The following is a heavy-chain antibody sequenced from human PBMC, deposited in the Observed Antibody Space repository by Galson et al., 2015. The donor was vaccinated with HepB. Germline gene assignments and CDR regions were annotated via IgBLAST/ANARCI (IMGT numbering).Heavy chain of an antibody. J-gene: IGHJ4*02. CDR3: ARDRSHSLDF. Sequence: SVKVSCKASGYTFTSNGISWVRQAPGHGLEWMGWISANSGRTTYAWRLLGRLTLTTDTSTSTAYMELRSLRSDDTAIYYCARDRSHSLDFWGQGTLVTVSS. CDR2: ISANSGRT. D-gene: IGHD2-15*01. V-gene: IGHV1-18*01. CDR1: GYTFTSNG.